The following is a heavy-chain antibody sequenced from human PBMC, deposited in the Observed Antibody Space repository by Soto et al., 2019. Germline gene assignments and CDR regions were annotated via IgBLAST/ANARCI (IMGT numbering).Heavy chain of an antibody. CDR1: GDSVSSNSAA. CDR2: TYYRSKWYN. D-gene: IGHD3-22*01. J-gene: IGHJ3*02. CDR3: ARVPLYDSSGYYYPLAAFDI. Sequence: SQTLSLTCAISGDSVSSNSAAWNWIRQSPSRGLEWLGRTYYRSKWYNDYAVSVKSRITINPDTSKNQFSLQLNSVTPEDTAVYYCARVPLYDSSGYYYPLAAFDIWGQGTMVTVSS. V-gene: IGHV6-1*01.